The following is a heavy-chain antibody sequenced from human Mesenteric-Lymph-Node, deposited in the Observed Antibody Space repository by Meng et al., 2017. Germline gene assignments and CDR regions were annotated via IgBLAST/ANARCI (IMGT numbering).Heavy chain of an antibody. Sequence: SVKVSCKASGGTFSSYTISWVRQAPGQGLEWMGRIIPILGIANYAQKFQGRVTITADKSTSTAYMELSSLRSEDTAVYYCASTIKAYGSSWDYWGQGTLVTVSS. D-gene: IGHD6-13*01. CDR1: GGTFSSYT. CDR2: IIPILGIA. CDR3: ASTIKAYGSSWDY. V-gene: IGHV1-69*02. J-gene: IGHJ4*02.